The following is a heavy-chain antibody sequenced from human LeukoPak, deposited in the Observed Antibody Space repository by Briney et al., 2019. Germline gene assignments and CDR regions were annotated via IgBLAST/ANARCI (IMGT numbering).Heavy chain of an antibody. CDR1: GFTFSTSW. CDR2: IDKHGSGK. Sequence: GGSLRLSCVASGFTFSTSWVTWVRQAPGKGLEWVANIDKHGSGKYYVDSVKGRFAISRDYASNSAFLQMDSLRAEDTSVYYCAREAGWGYYDPWGQGTPVTVSS. J-gene: IGHJ5*02. CDR3: AREAGWGYYDP. V-gene: IGHV3-7*01. D-gene: IGHD1-26*01.